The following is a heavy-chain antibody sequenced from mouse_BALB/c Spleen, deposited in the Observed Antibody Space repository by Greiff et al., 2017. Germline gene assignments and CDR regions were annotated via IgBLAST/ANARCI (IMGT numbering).Heavy chain of an antibody. J-gene: IGHJ2*01. Sequence: VQLQQSGPGLVKPSQSLSLTCTVTGYSITSDYAWYWIRQFPGNKLEWMGYISYSGSTSYNPSLKSRISIPRDTSKNQFFLQLNSVTTEDTATYYCARSGDGNYLYYFDYWGQGTTLTVSS. CDR3: ARSGDGNYLYYFDY. CDR1: GYSITSDYA. CDR2: ISYSGST. V-gene: IGHV3-2*02. D-gene: IGHD2-1*01.